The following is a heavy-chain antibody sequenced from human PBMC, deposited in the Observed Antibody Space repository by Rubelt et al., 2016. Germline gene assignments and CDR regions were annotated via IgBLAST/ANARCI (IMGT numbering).Heavy chain of an antibody. J-gene: IGHJ4*02. CDR1: GGSFSGYY. Sequence: QVQLQQWGAGLLKPSETLSLTCAVYGGSFSGYYWSWIRQPPGKGLEWIGSIYYSGSTYYNPSLKGRVTISVERSKNQVSLKVGSVTAAETAVYYCAREGEPNTYVGGLFDYWGQGTLVTVSS. V-gene: IGHV4-34*01. CDR3: AREGEPNTYVGGLFDY. CDR2: IYYSGST. D-gene: IGHD3-16*01.